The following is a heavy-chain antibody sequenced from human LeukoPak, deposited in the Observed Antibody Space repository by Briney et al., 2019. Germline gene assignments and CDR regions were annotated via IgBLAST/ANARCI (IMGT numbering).Heavy chain of an antibody. CDR1: GFTFSSYG. Sequence: GGSLRLSCAASGFTFSSYGMHWIRQDPGKGLEWVAVISYDGSNKYYADSVKGRFTISRDNSKNRLYLQMNSLRAEDTAVYYCARETDSSGPNYWGQGTLVTVSS. CDR3: ARETDSSGPNY. J-gene: IGHJ4*02. V-gene: IGHV3-30*03. CDR2: ISYDGSNK. D-gene: IGHD3-22*01.